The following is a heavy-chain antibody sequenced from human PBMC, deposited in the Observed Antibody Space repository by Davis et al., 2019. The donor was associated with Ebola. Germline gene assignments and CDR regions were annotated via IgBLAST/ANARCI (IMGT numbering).Heavy chain of an antibody. CDR3: AKSGLSFGVVKYHYGMDV. CDR2: ISGSGGST. J-gene: IGHJ6*04. V-gene: IGHV3-23*01. Sequence: PGGSLRLSCAASGFTFSSYAMTWVRQAPGKGLEWVSAISGSGGSTYYADSVKGRFTISRDNSKKTLYLQMNSLRAEDTAVYYCAKSGLSFGVVKYHYGMDVWGKGTTVTVSS. D-gene: IGHD3-3*01. CDR1: GFTFSSYA.